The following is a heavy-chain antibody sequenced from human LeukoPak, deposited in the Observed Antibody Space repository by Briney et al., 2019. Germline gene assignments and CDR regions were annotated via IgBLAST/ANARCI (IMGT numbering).Heavy chain of an antibody. CDR2: IIPIFGTA. CDR1: GGTFSSYA. Sequence: ASVTVSCKASGGTFSSYAISWVRQAPEQGLEWMGGIIPIFGTANYAQKFQGRVTITADESTSTAYMELSSLRSEDTAVYYCARIDSSLNWFDPWGQGTLVTVSS. D-gene: IGHD6-13*01. CDR3: ARIDSSLNWFDP. J-gene: IGHJ5*02. V-gene: IGHV1-69*01.